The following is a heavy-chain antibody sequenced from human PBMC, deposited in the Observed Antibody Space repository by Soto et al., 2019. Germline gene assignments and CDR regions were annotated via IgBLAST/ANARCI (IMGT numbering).Heavy chain of an antibody. J-gene: IGHJ3*02. CDR2: IIPIFGTA. D-gene: IGHD3-22*01. CDR1: ACRVSRYI. CDR3: ARLLSYYYDSSGYAFDI. Sequence: CETSACRVSRYITKWVVQVTEQGLEWMGGIIPIFGTANYAQKFRGRVTITADESTSTAYMELSSLRSGDTAVYYCARLLSYYYDSSGYAFDIWGQGTMVTVSS. V-gene: IGHV1-69*01.